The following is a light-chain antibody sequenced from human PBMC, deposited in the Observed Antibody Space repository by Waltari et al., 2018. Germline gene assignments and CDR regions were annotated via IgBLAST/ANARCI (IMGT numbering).Light chain of an antibody. V-gene: IGLV1-40*01. CDR3: QSYDYSLSGDVV. CDR1: SSNIGAGYD. CDR2: GDS. Sequence: QSVLTQPPSVSGAPGQRVTISCTGSSSNIGAGYDVHWYQQLPGTAPKLLIYGDSNRPSGVPDRFSGAKSGTSASLASTGLQAEDEADYYCQSYDYSLSGDVVFGGGTKLTVL. J-gene: IGLJ2*01.